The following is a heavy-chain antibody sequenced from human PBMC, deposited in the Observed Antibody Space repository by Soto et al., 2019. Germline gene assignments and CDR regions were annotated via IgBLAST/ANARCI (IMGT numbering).Heavy chain of an antibody. V-gene: IGHV3-33*01. J-gene: IGHJ4*02. D-gene: IGHD6-19*01. CDR2: IWYDGSNK. CDR1: GFTFSSYG. CDR3: ARSLGVAGPNSYFDY. Sequence: QVQLVESGGGVVQPGRSLRLSCAASGFTFSSYGMHWVRQAPGKGLEWVAVIWYDGSNKYYADSVKGRFTSSRDNSKNTLYLQMNSLRAEDTAVYYCARSLGVAGPNSYFDYWGQGTLVTVSS.